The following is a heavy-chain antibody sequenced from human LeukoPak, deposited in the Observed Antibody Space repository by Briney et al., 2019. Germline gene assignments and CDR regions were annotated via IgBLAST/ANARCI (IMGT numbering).Heavy chain of an antibody. Sequence: GGSLRLSCAASGFTFSSYGMHWFRQAPGKGLEWVAVIWYDGSNKYYADSVKGRFTISRDNSKNTLYLQMNSLRAEDTAVYYCAKDGGPAHLDAFDIWGQGTMVTVSS. V-gene: IGHV3-33*06. D-gene: IGHD4-23*01. J-gene: IGHJ3*02. CDR3: AKDGGPAHLDAFDI. CDR2: IWYDGSNK. CDR1: GFTFSSYG.